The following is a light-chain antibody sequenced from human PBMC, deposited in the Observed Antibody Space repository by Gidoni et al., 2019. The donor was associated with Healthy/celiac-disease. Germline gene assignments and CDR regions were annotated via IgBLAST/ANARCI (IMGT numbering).Light chain of an antibody. CDR3: QQRSNWPRLIT. V-gene: IGKV3-11*01. J-gene: IGKJ5*01. CDR2: DEY. Sequence: EIVLTQSPATLSLSPGERATLSCRASQSVSSYLDWYQQKPGQAPRRLIYDEYNRATGIPARLRGSGSGTDFTLTISSLEPEDFAVYYCQQRSNWPRLITFGQGTRLEIK. CDR1: QSVSSY.